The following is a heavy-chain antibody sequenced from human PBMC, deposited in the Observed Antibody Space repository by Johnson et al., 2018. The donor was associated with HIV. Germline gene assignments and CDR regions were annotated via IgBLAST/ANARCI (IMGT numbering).Heavy chain of an antibody. V-gene: IGHV3-30-3*01. CDR2: ISYDGSNK. CDR1: GLTFGSYP. D-gene: IGHD3-16*01. Sequence: QVQLVESGGGVVQPGRSLRLSCAASGLTFGSYPLHWVRQAPGRGLEWVAVISYDGSNKYYADSVKGRFTISRDNSKNTLYLQMNSLRAEDTAVYYCAREDPREFHGYGGDGFDIWGQGTMVTVAS. J-gene: IGHJ3*02. CDR3: AREDPREFHGYGGDGFDI.